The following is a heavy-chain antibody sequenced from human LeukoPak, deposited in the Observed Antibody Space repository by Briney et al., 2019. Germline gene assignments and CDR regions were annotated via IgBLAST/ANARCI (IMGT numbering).Heavy chain of an antibody. D-gene: IGHD2-15*01. CDR1: GGSISSYY. CDR2: IYYSGST. V-gene: IGHV4-59*01. J-gene: IGHJ3*02. Sequence: PSETLSLTCTVSGGSISSYYWSWIRQPPGKGLEWIGYIYYSGSTNYNPSLKSRVTISVDTSKNQFSLKLSSVTAADTAVYYCARGPPSLLDAFDIWGQGTMVTVSS. CDR3: ARGPPSLLDAFDI.